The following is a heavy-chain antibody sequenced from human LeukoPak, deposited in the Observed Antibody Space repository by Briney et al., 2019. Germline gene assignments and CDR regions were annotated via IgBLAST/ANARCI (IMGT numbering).Heavy chain of an antibody. V-gene: IGHV3-66*01. J-gene: IGHJ4*02. CDR1: GITFRSSY. D-gene: IGHD5-12*01. CDR2: NYSGGST. CDR3: ARDPIVTTPDSNDY. Sequence: GGSLRLSCAASGITFRSSYMSWVRQAPGKGLEWVSVNYSGGSTYYADSVKGRFTISRDTSKNTLYLQMNSLRAEDTAVYYCARDPIVTTPDSNDYWGQGTLVTVSS.